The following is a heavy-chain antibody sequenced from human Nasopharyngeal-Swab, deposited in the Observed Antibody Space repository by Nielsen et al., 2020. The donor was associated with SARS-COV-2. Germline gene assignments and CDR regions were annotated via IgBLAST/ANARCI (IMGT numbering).Heavy chain of an antibody. D-gene: IGHD6-6*01. CDR2: INTGNGYT. CDR1: CYTFTNSP. Sequence: ASVKVSCKTCCYTFTNSPIHWVRQAPGQRLEWVGWINTGNGYTQYSQKFQGRVTITRDTSASTAYMELSSLTSEDTAVYYCAREGLYSSSSDVDYWGQGTLVTVSS. CDR3: AREGLYSSSSDVDY. V-gene: IGHV1-3*04. J-gene: IGHJ4*02.